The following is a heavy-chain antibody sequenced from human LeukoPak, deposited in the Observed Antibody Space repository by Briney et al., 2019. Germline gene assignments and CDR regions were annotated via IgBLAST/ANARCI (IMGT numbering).Heavy chain of an antibody. CDR1: GFTFSSYA. V-gene: IGHV3-23*01. D-gene: IGHD6-19*01. CDR3: AKAKGSGLKYYFDY. CDR2: ISGSGGST. J-gene: IGHJ4*02. Sequence: PGGSLRLSCAASGFTFSSYAMSWVCQAPGKGLEWVSAISGSGGSTYYADSVKGRFTISRDNSKNTLYLQMNSLRAEDTAVYYCAKAKGSGLKYYFDYWGQGTLVTVSS.